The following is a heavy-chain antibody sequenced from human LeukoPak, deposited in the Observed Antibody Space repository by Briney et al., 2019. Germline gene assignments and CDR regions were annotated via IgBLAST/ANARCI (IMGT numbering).Heavy chain of an antibody. V-gene: IGHV1-18*01. CDR3: ARFRYCSSTSCEFDY. J-gene: IGHJ4*02. CDR1: GYTFTSYG. CDR2: ISAYNGNT. Sequence: PRASVKVSCKASGYTFTSYGISWVRQAPGQGLEWMGWISAYNGNTNYAQKLQGRVNMTTDTSTSTAYMELRSLRSDDTAVYYCARFRYCSSTSCEFDYWGQGTLVTVSS. D-gene: IGHD2-2*01.